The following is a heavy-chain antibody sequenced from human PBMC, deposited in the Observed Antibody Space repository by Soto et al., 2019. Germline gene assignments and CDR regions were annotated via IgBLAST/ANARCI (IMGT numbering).Heavy chain of an antibody. V-gene: IGHV4-31*03. CDR3: AREYTYGSNFFDC. Sequence: QVRLQESGPGLVKPSQTLSLTCTVSGGSISSAAYYWSWIRQHPGKGLEWIGYVSHSGSTYYNPSLKRRGIISVDTAKNPFSLSLTSVTAADTAVYYCAREYTYGSNFFDCWGQGALVTVSS. CDR1: GGSISSAAYY. J-gene: IGHJ4*02. CDR2: VSHSGST. D-gene: IGHD5-18*01.